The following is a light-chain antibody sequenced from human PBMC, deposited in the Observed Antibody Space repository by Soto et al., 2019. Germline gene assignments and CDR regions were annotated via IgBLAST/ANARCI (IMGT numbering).Light chain of an antibody. CDR1: SSNIGSNT. Sequence: QSLLTQPPSASGTPGQRVTISCSGSSSNIGSNTVNWYQQLPGTAPKLLIYSNNQRPSGVPDRFSGSKSGTSASLAISGLQSEDEADYYCAAWDDSLNGVFVFGTGTKVT. V-gene: IGLV1-44*01. CDR3: AAWDDSLNGVFV. J-gene: IGLJ1*01. CDR2: SNN.